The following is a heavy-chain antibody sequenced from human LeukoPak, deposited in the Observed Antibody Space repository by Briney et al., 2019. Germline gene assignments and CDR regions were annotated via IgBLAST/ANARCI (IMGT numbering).Heavy chain of an antibody. CDR2: ISSSSSYI. Sequence: GGSLRLSCAASGFTFSSYSMNWVGQAPGKGGEWMSSISSSSSYIYYADSVKGRFTISRDNAKNSLYLQMNSLRAEDTAVYYCARDQGFLEWKGDVWGKGTTATVSS. CDR3: ARDQGFLEWKGDV. D-gene: IGHD3-3*01. CDR1: GFTFSSYS. V-gene: IGHV3-21*01. J-gene: IGHJ6*04.